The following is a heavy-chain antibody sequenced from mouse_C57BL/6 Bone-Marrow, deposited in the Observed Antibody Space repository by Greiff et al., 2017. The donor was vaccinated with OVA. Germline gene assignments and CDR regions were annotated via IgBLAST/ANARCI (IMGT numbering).Heavy chain of an antibody. V-gene: IGHV5-9*01. CDR3: ARGGFDV. J-gene: IGHJ1*03. CDR1: GFTFSSYT. CDR2: ISGGGGNT. Sequence: EVQVVESGGGLVKPGGSLKLSCAASGFTFSSYTMSWVRQTPEKRLAWVATISGGGGNTYYPDSVKGRFTISRDNAKNTLYLQMSSLRSEDTALYYCARGGFDVWGTGTTVTVSS.